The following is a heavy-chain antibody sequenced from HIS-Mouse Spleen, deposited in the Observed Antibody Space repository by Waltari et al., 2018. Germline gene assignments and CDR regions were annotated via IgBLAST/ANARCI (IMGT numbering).Heavy chain of an antibody. CDR3: AREIPYSSSWYDWYFDL. V-gene: IGHV4-39*07. J-gene: IGHJ2*01. CDR2: IYYSGST. D-gene: IGHD6-13*01. CDR1: GGPISSSRYF. Sequence: QLQLQESGPGLVKPSETLSLTCTVSGGPISSSRYFRGRIRQPPGKGLEWIGSIYYSGSTYYNPSLKSRVTISVDTSKNQFSLKLSSVTAADTAVYYCAREIPYSSSWYDWYFDLWGRGTLVTVSS.